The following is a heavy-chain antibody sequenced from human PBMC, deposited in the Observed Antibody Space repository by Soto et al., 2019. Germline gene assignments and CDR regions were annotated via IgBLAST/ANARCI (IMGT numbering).Heavy chain of an antibody. CDR3: AKERFEGGSNGMDV. Sequence: EVQLLESGGGLVQPGGSLRLSCAASGFTFSSYAMSWVRQAPGKGLEWVSSISGSGDNTYYADSVKGRFTISRDHSKNTLYVQMNSLRAEDTAVYYYAKERFEGGSNGMDVWGQGTTVTVSS. D-gene: IGHD3-9*01. J-gene: IGHJ6*02. CDR1: GFTFSSYA. CDR2: ISGSGDNT. V-gene: IGHV3-23*01.